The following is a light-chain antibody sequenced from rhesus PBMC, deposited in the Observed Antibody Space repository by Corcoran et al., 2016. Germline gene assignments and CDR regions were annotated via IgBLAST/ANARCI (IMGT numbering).Light chain of an antibody. V-gene: IGLV3-44*01. CDR1: NIGHSN. CDR3: QVWDSSHYQYF. CDR2: FAD. Sequence: SYDLTQPPSVSVSPGQTARITCGGDNIGHSNVHWYQQKHPQAPLLVIHFADERPSGIPERFSGSKSATTATLTISGVEAGDEADYFCQVWDSSHYQYFFGGGTRLTVL. J-gene: IGLJ1*01.